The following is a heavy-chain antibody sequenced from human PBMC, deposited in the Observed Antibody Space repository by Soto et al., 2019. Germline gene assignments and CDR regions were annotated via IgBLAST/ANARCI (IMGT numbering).Heavy chain of an antibody. D-gene: IGHD3-22*01. CDR3: ATNHDDISGRTPLLFAS. Sequence: PSETLSLTCTVSGDSIGTGGYYWDWIRQHPGKGPEWIGYIHYSGNTYYNPSLKSRLTISLDTSKNQFSLHLSSVTAADTAVYYCATNHDDISGRTPLLFASWGQGTLVTVSS. CDR2: IHYSGNT. V-gene: IGHV4-31*03. J-gene: IGHJ4*02. CDR1: GDSIGTGGYY.